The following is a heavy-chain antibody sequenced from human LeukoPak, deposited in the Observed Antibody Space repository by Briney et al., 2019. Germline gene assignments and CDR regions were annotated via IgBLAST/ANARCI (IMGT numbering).Heavy chain of an antibody. Sequence: GGSLRLSCAASGFTFSGSAMHWVRQASGKGLEWVGRIRSKANSYATAYAASVKGRFTISRDDSKNTAYLQMNSLKTEDTAVYYCTRRPDRYSSGWYPFDYWGQGTLVTVSS. CDR2: IRSKANSYAT. D-gene: IGHD6-19*01. CDR1: GFTFSGSA. V-gene: IGHV3-73*01. J-gene: IGHJ4*02. CDR3: TRRPDRYSSGWYPFDY.